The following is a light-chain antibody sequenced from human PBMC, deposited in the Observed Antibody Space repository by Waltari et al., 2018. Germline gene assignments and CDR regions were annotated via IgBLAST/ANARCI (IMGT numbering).Light chain of an antibody. J-gene: IGLJ1*01. V-gene: IGLV1-47*01. CDR2: RNN. CDR1: TSNIGSYY. CDR3: AVWDDSLSGFYV. Sequence: QSVLTQPPSASGTPGQRVTISCSGSTSNIGSYYVSWYQQLPGMAPKLLIYRNNRRPSGVPDRFSGSKSGTSASLAIRGLRSEDEADYYCAVWDDSLSGFYVFGTGTKVTVL.